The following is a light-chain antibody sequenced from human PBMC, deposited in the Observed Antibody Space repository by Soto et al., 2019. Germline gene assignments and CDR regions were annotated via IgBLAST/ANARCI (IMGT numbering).Light chain of an antibody. CDR1: SSNIGSNY. J-gene: IGLJ3*02. CDR2: DNN. CDR3: GTWDSSLSAGV. V-gene: IGLV1-51*01. Sequence: QSVLTQPPSVSAAPGQKVTISCSGSSSNIGSNYVSWYQHLPGTAPKLLIYDNNKRPSGIPDRFSGSKSGTSATLGITGLQTGDEADYHCGTWDSSLSAGVFGGGTKVTVL.